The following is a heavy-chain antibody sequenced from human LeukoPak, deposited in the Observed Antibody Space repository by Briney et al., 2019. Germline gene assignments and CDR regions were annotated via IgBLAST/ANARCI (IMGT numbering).Heavy chain of an antibody. D-gene: IGHD3-10*01. Sequence: PGGSLRLSCAASGFTFSSYWMHWVRQAPGKGLVWVSRINSDGSSTSYADSVKGRFTISRDNAKNTLYLQMNSLRAEDTAVYYCARERLWFGELYDYWGQGTLVTVSS. V-gene: IGHV3-74*01. J-gene: IGHJ4*02. CDR3: ARERLWFGELYDY. CDR2: INSDGSST. CDR1: GFTFSSYW.